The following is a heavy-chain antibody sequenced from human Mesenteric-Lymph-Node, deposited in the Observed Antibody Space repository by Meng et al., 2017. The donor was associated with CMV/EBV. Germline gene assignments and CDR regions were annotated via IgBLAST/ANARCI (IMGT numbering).Heavy chain of an antibody. Sequence: GESLKISCAASGFTFSTYAMSWVRQAPGKGLEWVSGISGSGGSTYYADSVKGRFTISRDNSKNTLYLQMNSLRAEDTAVYYCAKGLKGVFPFGADYWGQGTLVTVSS. CDR2: ISGSGGST. V-gene: IGHV3-23*01. CDR3: AKGLKGVFPFGADY. CDR1: GFTFSTYA. D-gene: IGHD3-16*01. J-gene: IGHJ4*02.